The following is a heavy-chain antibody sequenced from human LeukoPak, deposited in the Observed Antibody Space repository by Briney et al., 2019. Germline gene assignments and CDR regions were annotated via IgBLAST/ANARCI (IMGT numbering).Heavy chain of an antibody. J-gene: IGHJ6*02. D-gene: IGHD1-14*01. CDR3: ARERIRTPYYGMDV. V-gene: IGHV1-18*01. CDR1: GYTFTNYA. CDR2: IRTYNDDT. Sequence: ASVKVSCKASGYTFTNYAISWVRQAPGQGLEWMGCIRTYNDDTNYAQKIQGRVTMTTDTSTSTAYMELRGLRSDDTAVYYCARERIRTPYYGMDVWGQGTTVTVSS.